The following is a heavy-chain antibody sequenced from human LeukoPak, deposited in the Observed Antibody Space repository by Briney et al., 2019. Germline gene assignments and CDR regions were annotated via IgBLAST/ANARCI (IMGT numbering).Heavy chain of an antibody. CDR2: ISGSGGST. Sequence: TGGSLRLSCAASGFTFSSYAMRWVRQAPGKGLEWVSAISGSGGSTYYADSVKGRFTISRDNSNNTLYLQMSGLRAEDTAVYYCAKDMNTIFGVVHDKLLPDYMDVWGKGTTVTVSS. CDR1: GFTFSSYA. CDR3: AKDMNTIFGVVHDKLLPDYMDV. V-gene: IGHV3-23*01. J-gene: IGHJ6*03. D-gene: IGHD3-3*01.